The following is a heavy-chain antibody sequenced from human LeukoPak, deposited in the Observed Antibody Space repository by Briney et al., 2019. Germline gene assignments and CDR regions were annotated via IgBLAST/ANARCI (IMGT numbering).Heavy chain of an antibody. D-gene: IGHD6-13*01. CDR3: ARSGWYSVDY. V-gene: IGHV4-34*01. Sequence: PSETLSLTCAVSGGSFTGSFSTYYWSWIRQPPGKGLEWIGEINHSGSTTYNPSLKSRVTISIGTSKNHFSLKLSSVTAADTAMYYCARSGWYSVDYWGQGTQVIVSS. CDR1: GGSFTGSFSTYY. J-gene: IGHJ4*02. CDR2: INHSGST.